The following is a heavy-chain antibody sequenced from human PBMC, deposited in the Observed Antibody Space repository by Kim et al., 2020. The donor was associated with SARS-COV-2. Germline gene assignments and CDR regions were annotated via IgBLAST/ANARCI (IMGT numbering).Heavy chain of an antibody. CDR2: ISYDGSNK. D-gene: IGHD3-3*01. CDR1: GFTFSSDG. CDR3: AKDFGVVIYYYYGMDV. V-gene: IGHV3-30*18. J-gene: IGHJ6*02. Sequence: GGSLRLSCEASGFTFSSDGMHWVRQAPGKGLEGVAVISYDGSNKYYADSVKGRFTISRDNSKNTLYLQMNSLRAEDTAVYYCAKDFGVVIYYYYGMDVWGQGTPLTVSS.